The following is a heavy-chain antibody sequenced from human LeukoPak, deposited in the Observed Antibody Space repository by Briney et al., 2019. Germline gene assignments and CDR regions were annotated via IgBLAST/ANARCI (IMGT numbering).Heavy chain of an antibody. CDR2: INHSGST. V-gene: IGHV4-34*01. J-gene: IGHJ6*03. CDR1: GGSFSGYY. D-gene: IGHD1-1*01. CDR3: ARGREDLVRTMSASYYYYYYMDV. Sequence: SETLSLTCAVYGGSFSGYYWSWIRQPPGKGLEWIGEINHSGSTNYNPSLKSRVTISVDTSKNQFSPKLSSVTAADTAMYFCARGREDLVRTMSASYYYYYYMDVWGKGTTVIVSS.